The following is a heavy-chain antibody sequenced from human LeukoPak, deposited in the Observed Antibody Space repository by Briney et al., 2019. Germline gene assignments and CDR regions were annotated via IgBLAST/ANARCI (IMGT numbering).Heavy chain of an antibody. CDR3: AKDNRDSVVLRYFDWLSLGY. CDR1: GFTFSSYG. J-gene: IGHJ4*02. CDR2: ISYDGSNK. Sequence: GGSLRLSCAASGFTFSSYGMHWVRQAPGKGLEWVAVISYDGSNKYYADSVKGRFTISRDNSKNTLYLQMNSLRAEDTAVYYCAKDNRDSVVLRYFDWLSLGYWGQGTLVTVSS. D-gene: IGHD3-9*01. V-gene: IGHV3-30*18.